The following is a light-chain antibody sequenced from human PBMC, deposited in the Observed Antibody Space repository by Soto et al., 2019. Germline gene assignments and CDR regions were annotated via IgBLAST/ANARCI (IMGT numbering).Light chain of an antibody. CDR1: SSNVGNNF. V-gene: IGLV1-51*01. CDR3: GTWDTKLNAVV. Sequence: QSVLTQPPSMSEAPGQKVTITCSGSSSNVGNNFVSWYQQLPGTAPKLLIFDNSQRPSGIPDRFFGSKSGTSATLAITGPQTGDEAVYYCGTWDTKLNAVVFGGGTKLTVL. J-gene: IGLJ2*01. CDR2: DNS.